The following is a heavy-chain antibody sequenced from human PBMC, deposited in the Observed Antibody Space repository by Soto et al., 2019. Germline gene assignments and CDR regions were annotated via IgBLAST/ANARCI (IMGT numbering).Heavy chain of an antibody. CDR1: GYTFTGYA. CDR3: ARGYCSSTSCKYYFDF. Sequence: ASVKVSCKASGYTFTGYAIHWVRQAPGQRLEWMGWINGGNGDTKYSQKFQGRVTITRDTSASTAYMELTSLGSEDTAVYHCARGYCSSTSCKYYFDFWGQGTPGTVSS. J-gene: IGHJ4*02. D-gene: IGHD2-2*01. V-gene: IGHV1-3*01. CDR2: INGGNGDT.